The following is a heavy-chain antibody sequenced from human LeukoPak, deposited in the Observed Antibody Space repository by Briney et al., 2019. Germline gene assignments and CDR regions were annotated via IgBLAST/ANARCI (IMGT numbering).Heavy chain of an antibody. V-gene: IGHV1-2*02. CDR3: ARSTDIVATSGADY. J-gene: IGHJ4*02. D-gene: IGHD5-12*01. CDR1: GYTFTGYY. CDR2: FNPRSGGT. Sequence: ASVKASCKASGYTFTGYYLHWVRQAPGQGLEWMGWFNPRSGGTNYAQRFQDRVTMTRDTSISTAYMEVSSLRSDDTAVYYCARSTDIVATSGADYWGQGTLVTVSS.